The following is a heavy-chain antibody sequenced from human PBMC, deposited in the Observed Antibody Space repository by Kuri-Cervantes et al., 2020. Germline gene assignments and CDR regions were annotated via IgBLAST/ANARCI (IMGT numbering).Heavy chain of an antibody. CDR3: ARGFWLLVLDY. V-gene: IGHV4-34*01. CDR2: INHSGST. CDR1: GGSFSGYY. D-gene: IGHD3-22*01. Sequence: LRLSCAVYGGSFSGYYWSWIRQPPGKGLEWIGEINHSGSTNYNPSHRSRVTISVDTSKNQFSLKLSSVTAADTAVYYCARGFWLLVLDYWGQGTLVTVSS. J-gene: IGHJ4*02.